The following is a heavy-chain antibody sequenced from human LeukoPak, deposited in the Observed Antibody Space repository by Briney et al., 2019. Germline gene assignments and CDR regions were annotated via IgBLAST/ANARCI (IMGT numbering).Heavy chain of an antibody. CDR2: ISYSGST. Sequence: SETLSLTCTVSGGSISSYYWSWIRQPPGKGLEWIGYISYSGSTNYNPSLKSRVTISVDTAKNQFSLKLSSVTAADTAVYYCARQAYGDSNYWGQGTLVTVSS. D-gene: IGHD4-17*01. CDR3: ARQAYGDSNY. CDR1: GGSISSYY. J-gene: IGHJ4*02. V-gene: IGHV4-59*08.